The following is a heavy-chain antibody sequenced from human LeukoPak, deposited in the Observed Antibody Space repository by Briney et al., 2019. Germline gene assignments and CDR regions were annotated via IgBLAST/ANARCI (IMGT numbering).Heavy chain of an antibody. CDR1: GFTFSSYG. CDR3: AKSRRLGYCSGGSCFDDAFDI. Sequence: GGSLRLSRAASGFTFSSYGMHWVRQAPGKGLEWVAVISYDGSNKYYADSVKGRFTISRDNSKNTLYLQMNSLRAEDTAVYYCAKSRRLGYCSGGSCFDDAFDIWGQGTMVTVSS. V-gene: IGHV3-30*18. J-gene: IGHJ3*02. D-gene: IGHD2-15*01. CDR2: ISYDGSNK.